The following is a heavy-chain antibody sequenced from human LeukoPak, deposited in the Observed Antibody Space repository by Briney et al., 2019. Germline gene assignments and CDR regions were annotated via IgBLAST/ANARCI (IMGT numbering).Heavy chain of an antibody. D-gene: IGHD3-10*01. CDR1: GGSFSGYY. J-gene: IGHJ5*02. Sequence: TSETLSLTCAVYGGSFSGYYWSWIRQPPGKGLEWIGEINHSGSTNYNPSLKSRVTISVDTSKNQFSLKLSSVTAADTAVYYCARLLKVRGVYRRIWFDPWGQGTLVTVSS. CDR3: ARLLKVRGVYRRIWFDP. CDR2: INHSGST. V-gene: IGHV4-34*01.